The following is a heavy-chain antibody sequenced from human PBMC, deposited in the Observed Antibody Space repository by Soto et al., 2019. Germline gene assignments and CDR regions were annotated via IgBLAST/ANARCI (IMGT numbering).Heavy chain of an antibody. Sequence: PGWSLRLSCAASGVAFSSYAMHWVRQPPGKGLEWVATISFNGRIQSYANSVKGRFTISRDNSKNTLFLQMDSLRHDDAGVYFCAKGAGYSPTWYLDYWGQGTLVTV. CDR1: GVAFSSYA. D-gene: IGHD4-4*01. CDR2: ISFNGRIQ. CDR3: AKGAGYSPTWYLDY. V-gene: IGHV3-30*04. J-gene: IGHJ4*02.